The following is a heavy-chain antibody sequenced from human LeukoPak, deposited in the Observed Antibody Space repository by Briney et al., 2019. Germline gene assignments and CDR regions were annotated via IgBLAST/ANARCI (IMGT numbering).Heavy chain of an antibody. CDR1: GFTFGKYW. D-gene: IGHD3-3*01. J-gene: IGHJ4*02. CDR2: IKLDGSEK. Sequence: GGSLRLSCVASGFTFGKYWMSWVRQAPGKGLEWVANIKLDGSEKNYVDSVKGRFTISRDNTKNSLYLQMNGLRAEDTAVLYCARDQYDTWSRRGNFDSWGQGTLVIVSS. CDR3: ARDQYDTWSRRGNFDS. V-gene: IGHV3-7*03.